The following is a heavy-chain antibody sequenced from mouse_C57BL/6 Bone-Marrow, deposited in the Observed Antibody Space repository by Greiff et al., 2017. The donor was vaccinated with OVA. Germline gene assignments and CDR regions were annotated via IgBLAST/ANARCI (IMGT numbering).Heavy chain of an antibody. V-gene: IGHV1-55*01. CDR3: ARGDLVSSYFDY. J-gene: IGHJ2*01. Sequence: QVQLKQPGAELVKPGASVKMSCKASGYTFTSYWITWVKQRPGQGLEWIGDIYPGSGSTNYNEKFKSKATLTVDTSSSTAYMQLSSLTSEDSAVYYCARGDLVSSYFDYWGQGTTLTVSS. CDR1: GYTFTSYW. CDR2: IYPGSGST. D-gene: IGHD1-1*01.